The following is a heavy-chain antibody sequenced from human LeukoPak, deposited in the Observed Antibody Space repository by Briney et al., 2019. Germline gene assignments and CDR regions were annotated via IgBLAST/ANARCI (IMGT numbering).Heavy chain of an antibody. CDR3: AKGPSPYGDYDY. Sequence: TGGSLRLSCAASGFTFSSYAMSWVRQAPGKGLEWVSATSTSGGSTFYADSVEGRFTISRDNSKNTLYLQMNSLRAEDTAVYYCAKGPSPYGDYDYWGQGTLVTVSS. V-gene: IGHV3-23*01. J-gene: IGHJ4*02. CDR1: GFTFSSYA. D-gene: IGHD4-17*01. CDR2: TSTSGGST.